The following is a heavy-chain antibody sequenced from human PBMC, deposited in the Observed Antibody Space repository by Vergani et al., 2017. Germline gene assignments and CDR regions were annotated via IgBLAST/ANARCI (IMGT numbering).Heavy chain of an antibody. V-gene: IGHV3-30*18. CDR2: ISYDGSNK. D-gene: IGHD3-22*01. CDR1: GFTFSSYE. Sequence: VQLVESGGGLVQPGGSLRLSCAASGFTFSSYEMNWVRQAPGKGLEWVAVISYDGSNKYYADSVKGRFTISRDNSKNTLYLQMNSLRAEDTAVYYCAKGGYDSSGLAGNFDYWGQGTLVTVSS. J-gene: IGHJ4*02. CDR3: AKGGYDSSGLAGNFDY.